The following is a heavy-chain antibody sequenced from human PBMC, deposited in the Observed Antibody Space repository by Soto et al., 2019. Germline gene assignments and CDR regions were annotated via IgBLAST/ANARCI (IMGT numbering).Heavy chain of an antibody. V-gene: IGHV4-38-2*02. J-gene: IGHJ5*02. CDR3: ARVSRFSWFDP. CDR1: GYSISSGYH. CDR2: VHYSGNT. D-gene: IGHD6-13*01. Sequence: SETLSLTCTVSGYSISSGYHWAWIRQPPGKGLEWLGSVHYSGNTYYNPSLKSRLTIPVDTSKNQFSLKLSSVTAADTAVYYCARVSRFSWFDPWGQGTLVTVSS.